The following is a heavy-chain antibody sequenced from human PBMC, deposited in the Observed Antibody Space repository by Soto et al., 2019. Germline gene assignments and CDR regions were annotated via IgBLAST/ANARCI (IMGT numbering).Heavy chain of an antibody. CDR2: IYYSGST. J-gene: IGHJ4*02. CDR3: ARRTVRQWLANFDY. Sequence: PSETLSLTCTVSGGSISSSSYYWGWIRQPPGKGLEWIGSIYYSGSTYYNPSLKSRVTISVDTSKNQFSLKLSSVTAADTAVYYCARRTVRQWLANFDYWGQGTLVTVSS. D-gene: IGHD6-19*01. V-gene: IGHV4-39*01. CDR1: GGSISSSSYY.